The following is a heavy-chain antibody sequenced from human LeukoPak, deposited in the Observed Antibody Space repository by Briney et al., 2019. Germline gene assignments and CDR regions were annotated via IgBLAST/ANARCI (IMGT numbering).Heavy chain of an antibody. CDR1: GYTLTELS. D-gene: IGHD3-10*01. CDR3: ARDGDYYGSGNFDY. Sequence: GSVKVSCKVSGYTLTELSMHWVRQAPGKGLEWMGGFDPEDGETVYAQKFQGRVTMTEDTSTDTAYMELSSLRSEDTAVYYCARDGDYYGSGNFDYWGQGTLVTVSS. CDR2: FDPEDGET. J-gene: IGHJ4*02. V-gene: IGHV1-24*01.